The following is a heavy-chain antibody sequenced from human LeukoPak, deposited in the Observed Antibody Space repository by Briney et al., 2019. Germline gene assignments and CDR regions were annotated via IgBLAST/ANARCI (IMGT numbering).Heavy chain of an antibody. CDR3: ASGRPGDSSGWYSGAYFDY. CDR2: ISSSSTYI. D-gene: IGHD6-19*01. CDR1: GFTFSSYT. V-gene: IGHV3-21*01. J-gene: IGHJ4*02. Sequence: PGGSLRLSCAASGFTFSSYTMNWVRQAPGKGLEWVSSISSSSTYIYYADSVKGRFTISRDNAKNSLYLQMNSLRAEDTAVYYCASGRPGDSSGWYSGAYFDYWGQGTLVTVSS.